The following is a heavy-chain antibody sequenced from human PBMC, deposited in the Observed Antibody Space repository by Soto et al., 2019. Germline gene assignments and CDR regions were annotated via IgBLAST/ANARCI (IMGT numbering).Heavy chain of an antibody. CDR2: IWYDGSNK. CDR3: ARAGIAAAGDYYYYYMDV. V-gene: IGHV3-33*01. D-gene: IGHD6-13*01. Sequence: GGSLRLSCAASGITFSSYGMHWVRQAPGKGLEWVAVIWYDGSNKYYADSVKGRFTISRDNSKNTLYLQMNSLRAEDTAVYYCARAGIAAAGDYYYYYMDVWGKGTTVTVSS. J-gene: IGHJ6*03. CDR1: GITFSSYG.